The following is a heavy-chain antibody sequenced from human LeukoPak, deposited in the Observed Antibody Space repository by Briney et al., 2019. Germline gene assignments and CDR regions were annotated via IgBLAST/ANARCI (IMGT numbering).Heavy chain of an antibody. J-gene: IGHJ4*02. CDR1: GGSFSGYY. V-gene: IGHV4-34*01. D-gene: IGHD6-19*01. Sequence: PSETLSLTCAVYGGSFSGYYWSWIRQPPGKGLEWIGEINHSGSTNYNPSLKSRVTISVDTSKNQFSLKLSSVTAADTAVYYCASFGNYSSGWYIGYWGQGTLVTVSS. CDR3: ASFGNYSSGWYIGY. CDR2: INHSGST.